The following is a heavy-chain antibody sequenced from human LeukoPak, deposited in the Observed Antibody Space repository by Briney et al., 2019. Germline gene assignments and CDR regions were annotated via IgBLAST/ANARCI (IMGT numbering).Heavy chain of an antibody. CDR1: CGSLSGYY. CDR3: ASSAYDFWSGSLDWFDP. Sequence: SETLSLTCALYCGSLSGYYWSWIRQPPGKGREWIGEINHSGSTNYNPSLKSRVTISVATSKNQFSLKLSSVTAADTAVYYCASSAYDFWSGSLDWFDPWGQGTLVTVSS. CDR2: INHSGST. V-gene: IGHV4-34*01. J-gene: IGHJ5*02. D-gene: IGHD3-3*01.